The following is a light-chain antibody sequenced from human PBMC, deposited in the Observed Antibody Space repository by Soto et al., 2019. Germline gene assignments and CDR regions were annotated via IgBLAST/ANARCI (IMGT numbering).Light chain of an antibody. J-gene: IGKJ4*01. Sequence: DIQMTQSPSSLSASVGDRVTLTCRASQEIVNWLAWYQQRPGKAPNLLVYHASSLRTGVPSRFRGSGSGREFTLTISSLQPNDSATYYCQQYNSAPLTLGGGTKVDTK. CDR3: QQYNSAPLT. V-gene: IGKV1-5*01. CDR1: QEIVNW. CDR2: HAS.